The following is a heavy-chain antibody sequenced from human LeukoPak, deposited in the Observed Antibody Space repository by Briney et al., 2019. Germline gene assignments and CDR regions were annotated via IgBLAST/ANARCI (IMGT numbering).Heavy chain of an antibody. CDR3: ARSVVRGVIALDY. D-gene: IGHD3-10*01. CDR2: FSSSGTAI. J-gene: IGHJ4*02. Sequence: GGSLRLSCAASGFAFSSSGFHWVRQAPGKGLEWVSYFSSSGTAIYYADSVKGRFTMSRDSAKNSLYLQMNSLRDEDTAVYYCARSVVRGVIALDYWGQGTLVTVSS. V-gene: IGHV3-48*02. CDR1: GFAFSSSG.